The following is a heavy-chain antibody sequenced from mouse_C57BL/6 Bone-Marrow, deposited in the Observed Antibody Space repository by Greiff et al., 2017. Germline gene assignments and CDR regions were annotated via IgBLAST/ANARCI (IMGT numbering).Heavy chain of an antibody. CDR2: INPGSGST. CDR3: ATGYDCSHFDY. D-gene: IGHD2-2*01. J-gene: IGHJ2*01. V-gene: IGHV1-54*01. Sequence: QVQLQQSGAELVRPGTSVKVSCKASGYTFTNYLIQWVKQRPGQGLEWIGEINPGSGSTNYNEKFKGKATLTADKSSSTAYMQLSSLTSEDSAVYVYATGYDCSHFDYWGQGTTVTVSS. CDR1: GYTFTNYL.